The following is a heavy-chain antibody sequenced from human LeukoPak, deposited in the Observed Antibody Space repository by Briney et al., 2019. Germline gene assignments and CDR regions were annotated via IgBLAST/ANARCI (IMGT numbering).Heavy chain of an antibody. V-gene: IGHV4-39*07. Sequence: SETLSLTCTVSGGSISSSSYYWGWIRQPPGKGLKWIGSIYYSGSTNYNPSLKSRVTISVDTSKNQFSLKLSSVTAADTAVYYCARSWGGELIFDYWGQGTLVTVSS. CDR3: ARSWGGELIFDY. CDR1: GGSISSSSYY. J-gene: IGHJ4*02. CDR2: IYYSGST. D-gene: IGHD3-10*01.